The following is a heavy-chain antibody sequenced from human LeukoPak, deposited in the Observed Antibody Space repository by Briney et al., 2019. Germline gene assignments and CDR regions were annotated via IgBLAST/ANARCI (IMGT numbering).Heavy chain of an antibody. CDR2: IYYSGST. V-gene: IGHV4-59*01. CDR1: GGSISSDY. CDR3: ARVNRVRVPGGAGYYYYMEV. Sequence: SETLSLTCTVSGGSISSDYWSWIRQPPGRGQEWIGYIYYSGSTNYNPSLESRVTISVDTSKNQFSLKLSSVTAADTAVYYCARVNRVRVPGGAGYYYYMEVWGKGTTVTVSS. J-gene: IGHJ6*03. D-gene: IGHD2-8*02.